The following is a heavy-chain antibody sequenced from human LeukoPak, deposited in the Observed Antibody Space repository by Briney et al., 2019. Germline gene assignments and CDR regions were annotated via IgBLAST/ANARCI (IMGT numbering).Heavy chain of an antibody. D-gene: IGHD6-13*01. J-gene: IGHJ4*02. CDR1: GYSFTSYW. Sequence: GESLKISCKGSGYSFTSYWISWVRQTPGKGLEWMGRIDPSDSYTNYSPSFQGQVTISVDRSISTAYLQWSSLKASDTAMYYCARGEAAAGHVIDYWGQGTLVTVSS. V-gene: IGHV5-10-1*04. CDR3: ARGEAAAGHVIDY. CDR2: IDPSDSYT.